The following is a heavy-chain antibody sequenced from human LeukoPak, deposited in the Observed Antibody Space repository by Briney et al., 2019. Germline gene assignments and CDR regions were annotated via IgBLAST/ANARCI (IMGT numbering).Heavy chain of an antibody. CDR2: ISSSGSTI. D-gene: IGHD6-13*01. CDR1: GFTFSSYE. V-gene: IGHV3-48*03. Sequence: PGGSLRLSCAASGFTFSSYEMNWVRQAPGKGLEWVSYISSSGSTIYYADSVKGRFTISRDNAKNSLYLQMNSLRAEDTAVYYCARDQSRDYYYGMDVWPRDHGHRLL. CDR3: ARDQSRDYYYGMDV. J-gene: IGHJ6*02.